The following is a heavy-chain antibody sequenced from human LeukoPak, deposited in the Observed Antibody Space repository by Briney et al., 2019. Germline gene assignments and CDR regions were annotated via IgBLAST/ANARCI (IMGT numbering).Heavy chain of an antibody. CDR3: AELGITMIGGV. D-gene: IGHD3-10*02. CDR2: IRGSGGNT. J-gene: IGHJ6*04. Sequence: PGGSLRLSCAASEFTFSSYAMTWVRQAPGKGLEWVSLIRGSGGNTYYADSVKGRFTISRDNAKNSLYLQMNSLRAEDTAVYYCAELGITMIGGVWGKGTTVTISS. CDR1: EFTFSSYA. V-gene: IGHV3-23*01.